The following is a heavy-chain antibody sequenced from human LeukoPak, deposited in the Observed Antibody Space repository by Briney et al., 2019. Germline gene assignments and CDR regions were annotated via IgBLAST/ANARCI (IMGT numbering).Heavy chain of an antibody. CDR3: ARGTVLRYFDWHLRRAAEYFQH. D-gene: IGHD3-9*01. V-gene: IGHV4-39*07. J-gene: IGHJ1*01. Sequence: SETLSLTCTVSGGSISSSSYYWGWIRQPPGKGLEWIGSIYYSRSTYYNPSLKSRVTISVDTSKNQFSLKLSSVTAADTAVYYCARGTVLRYFDWHLRRAAEYFQHWGQGTLVTVSS. CDR2: IYYSRST. CDR1: GGSISSSSYY.